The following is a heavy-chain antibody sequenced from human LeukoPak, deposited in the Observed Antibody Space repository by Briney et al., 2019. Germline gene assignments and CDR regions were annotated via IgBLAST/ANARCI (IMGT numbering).Heavy chain of an antibody. Sequence: TGGSLRLSCAASGFTFSSYTIHWVRQTPGEGLEWVAVISYDGSHKYYADSVKGRFTISRDNSKNTLYLQMNSLRAEDTAVYYCAKVVSGSYLRSYFDYWGQGTLVTVSS. CDR2: ISYDGSHK. J-gene: IGHJ4*02. CDR3: AKVVSGSYLRSYFDY. CDR1: GFTFSSYT. D-gene: IGHD1-26*01. V-gene: IGHV3-30*04.